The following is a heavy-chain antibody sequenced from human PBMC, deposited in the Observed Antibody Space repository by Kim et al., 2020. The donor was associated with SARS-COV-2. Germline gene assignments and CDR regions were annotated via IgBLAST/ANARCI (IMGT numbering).Heavy chain of an antibody. CDR3: ARRRDYLDV. Sequence: SVKVSCKASRGTLSTYAITWVRQAPGQGLQWMGRIIPAVDITNYAQDFQGRVRITADKSTNTVYMEVRSLRSDDTAVYFCARRRDYLDVWGKGTTVIVS. J-gene: IGHJ6*03. V-gene: IGHV1-69*10. CDR1: RGTLSTYA. CDR2: IIPAVDIT.